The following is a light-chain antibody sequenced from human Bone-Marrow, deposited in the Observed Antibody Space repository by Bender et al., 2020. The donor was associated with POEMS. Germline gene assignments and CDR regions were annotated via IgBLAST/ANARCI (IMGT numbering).Light chain of an antibody. J-gene: IGLJ1*01. Sequence: QSALTQPASVSGSPGQSITISCTGTSSDVGSYNLVSWYQQHPGKAPKLMIYEVTKRPSGVSNRFSGSRSGNVASLTISGLQTEDEADYHCASYAGNNIYVFGAGTAVTV. CDR3: ASYAGNNIYV. V-gene: IGLV2-23*02. CDR1: SSDVGSYNL. CDR2: EVT.